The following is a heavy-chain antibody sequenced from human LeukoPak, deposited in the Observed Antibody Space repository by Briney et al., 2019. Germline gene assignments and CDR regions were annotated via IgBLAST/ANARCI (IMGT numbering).Heavy chain of an antibody. Sequence: PGGSLRLSCGASGLTFRNAWMTWVRQAPGKVLEWVGRIKSKIDGGITDYAAPVRGRFTISRDDSKNTLFLQMNSLKTEGAAVYYCTTDHCSYTSADCSLTFYFDYWGQGILVTVSS. D-gene: IGHD2-21*02. CDR3: TTDHCSYTSADCSLTFYFDY. V-gene: IGHV3-15*01. CDR2: IKSKIDGGIT. J-gene: IGHJ4*02. CDR1: GLTFRNAW.